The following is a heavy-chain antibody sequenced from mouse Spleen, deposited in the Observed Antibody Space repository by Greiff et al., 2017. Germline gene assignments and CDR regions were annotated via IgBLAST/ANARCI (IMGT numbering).Heavy chain of an antibody. D-gene: IGHD1-1*01. Sequence: EVKLVESGGGLVKPGGSLKLSCAASGFTFSSYAMSWVRQTPEKRLEWVATISSGGSYTYYPDSVKGRFTISRDNAKNTLYLQMSSLRSEDTAMYYCASNLLDAMDYWGQGTSVTVSS. CDR1: GFTFSSYA. CDR3: ASNLLDAMDY. V-gene: IGHV5-9-1*01. J-gene: IGHJ4*01. CDR2: ISSGGSYT.